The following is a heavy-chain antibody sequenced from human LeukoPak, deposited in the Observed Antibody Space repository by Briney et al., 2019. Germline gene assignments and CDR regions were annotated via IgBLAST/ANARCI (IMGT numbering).Heavy chain of an antibody. D-gene: IGHD3-22*01. CDR3: AGDTGALFYYDSSGSLGAFDI. CDR1: GFTFSSYA. V-gene: IGHV3-30-3*01. J-gene: IGHJ3*02. Sequence: PGGSPRLSCAASGFTFSSYAIHWVRQAPGKGLEWVAVISYDGSKTYYADSVKGRFTISRDNSKNTLSLQMNSLRAEDTAVYYCAGDTGALFYYDSSGSLGAFDIWGQGTMVTVSS. CDR2: ISYDGSKT.